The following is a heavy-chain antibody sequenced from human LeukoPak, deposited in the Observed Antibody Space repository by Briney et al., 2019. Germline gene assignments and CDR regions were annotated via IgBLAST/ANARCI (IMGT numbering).Heavy chain of an antibody. Sequence: SETLSLTCTVSGGSISTSDYLWAWVRQPPGKGLEWIGDFYYNGVTSYSPSLKSRVTISVDTSKNQFSLNPTSVTAADTAVYYCVRRNYVSGRIDPWGQGTLVTVSS. D-gene: IGHD3-16*01. CDR3: VRRNYVSGRIDP. V-gene: IGHV4-39*01. CDR2: FYYNGVT. CDR1: GGSISTSDYL. J-gene: IGHJ5*02.